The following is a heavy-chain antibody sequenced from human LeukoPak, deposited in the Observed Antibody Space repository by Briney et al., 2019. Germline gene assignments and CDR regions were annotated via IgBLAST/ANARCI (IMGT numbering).Heavy chain of an antibody. V-gene: IGHV3-30*18. CDR1: GFTFSSYG. D-gene: IGHD2-15*01. J-gene: IGHJ5*02. CDR2: ISYDGSNK. CDR3: AKDTHDCSGGSCCPRWFDP. Sequence: GRSLRLSCAASGFTFSSYGMHWVRQAPGKGLEWVAVISYDGSNKYYADSVKGRFTISRDNSKNTLYLQMNSLRAEDTAVYYCAKDTHDCSGGSCCPRWFDPWGQGTLVTVSS.